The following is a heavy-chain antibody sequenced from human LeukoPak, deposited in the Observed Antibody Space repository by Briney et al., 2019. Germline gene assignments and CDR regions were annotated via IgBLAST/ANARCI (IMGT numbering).Heavy chain of an antibody. CDR1: GFTFETYG. V-gene: IGHV3-23*01. J-gene: IGHJ4*02. CDR3: AKRGVVIRVILVGFHKEAYYFDS. CDR2: ISDSGGRT. D-gene: IGHD3-22*01. Sequence: GGSLRLSCAANGFTFETYGMHWVRQAPGKGLEWVAGISDSGGRTNYADSVKGRFTISRDNPKNTLYLQMNSLRAEDTAVYFCAKRGVVIRVILVGFHKEAYYFDSWGQGALVTVSS.